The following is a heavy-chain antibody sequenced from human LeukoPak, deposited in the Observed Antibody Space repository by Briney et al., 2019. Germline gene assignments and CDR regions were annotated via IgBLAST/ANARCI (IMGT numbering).Heavy chain of an antibody. V-gene: IGHV4-59*01. J-gene: IGHJ3*02. CDR3: ARRYYYDSKGYTHEPFDI. CDR1: GGSISSYY. CDR2: IYYSGTT. Sequence: PSETLSLTCTVSGGSISSYYWNWIRQPPGRGLEWIGYIYYSGTTNYNPSLKSRVTISVDTSKNQFSLKLSSVTAADTAVYYCARRYYYDSKGYTHEPFDIGAQGTMAPV. D-gene: IGHD3-22*01.